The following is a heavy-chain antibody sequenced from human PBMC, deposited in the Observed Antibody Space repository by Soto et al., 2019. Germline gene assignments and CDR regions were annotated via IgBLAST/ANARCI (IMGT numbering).Heavy chain of an antibody. V-gene: IGHV3-23*01. CDR3: ANDLGGSAKSWYGMDV. Sequence: EVQLLESGGGLVQPGGSLRLSCAASGFTFNNYAMTWVRQAPGKGLEWVSSISGSGGSTYYADSVRGRFTVSRDNSNNTLHLQRSRLRVEDPAIYYCANDLGGSAKSWYGMDVWGQGTTVTVFS. J-gene: IGHJ6*02. CDR1: GFTFNNYA. CDR2: ISGSGGST. D-gene: IGHD3-16*01.